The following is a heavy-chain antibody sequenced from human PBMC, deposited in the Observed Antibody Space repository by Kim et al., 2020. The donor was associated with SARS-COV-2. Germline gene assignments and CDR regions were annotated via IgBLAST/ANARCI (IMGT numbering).Heavy chain of an antibody. V-gene: IGHV3-9*01. CDR3: AKDMGYSTPYYYYGMDV. D-gene: IGHD6-13*01. J-gene: IGHJ6*02. CDR1: GFTFDDYA. CDR2: ISWNSGSI. Sequence: GGSLRLSCAASGFTFDDYAMHWVRQAPGKGLEWVSGISWNSGSIGYADSVKGRFTISRDNAKNSLYLQMNSLRAEDTALYYCAKDMGYSTPYYYYGMDVWGQGTTVTSP.